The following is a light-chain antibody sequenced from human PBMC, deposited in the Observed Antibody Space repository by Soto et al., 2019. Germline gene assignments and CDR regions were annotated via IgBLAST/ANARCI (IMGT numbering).Light chain of an antibody. Sequence: QSALTQPPSASGSPGQSVTISCTGTSSDVGGYDYVSWYQQHPGKAPKLMIYEVTIRPSGVSDRFSGSKSGNTASLTVSRLQAEDEADYYCSSYTGGNPSYVFGTGTKLTVL. V-gene: IGLV2-8*01. CDR3: SSYTGGNPSYV. CDR2: EVT. CDR1: SSDVGGYDY. J-gene: IGLJ1*01.